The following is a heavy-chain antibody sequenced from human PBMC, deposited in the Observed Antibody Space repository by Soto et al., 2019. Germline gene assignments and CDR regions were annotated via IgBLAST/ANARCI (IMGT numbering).Heavy chain of an antibody. CDR2: INHSGST. D-gene: IGHD3-10*01. J-gene: IGHJ4*02. Sequence: PSETLSLTCAVYGGSFSCYYWIWIRQPPGKGLEWIGEINHSGSTNYNPSLKSRVTISVDTSKNQFSLKLSSVTAADTAVYYCARGLVTMVRGVIFDYWGQGTLVTVSS. CDR3: ARGLVTMVRGVIFDY. CDR1: GGSFSCYY. V-gene: IGHV4-34*01.